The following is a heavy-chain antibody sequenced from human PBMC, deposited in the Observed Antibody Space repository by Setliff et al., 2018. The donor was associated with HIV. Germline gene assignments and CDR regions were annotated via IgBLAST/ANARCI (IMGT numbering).Heavy chain of an antibody. Sequence: SVMVSCKTSGGTLSNYVITWVRQAPGQGLEWMGTIIPMYNIPAYAQKFQGRVTFTADESTSTAYMELSSLSSEDTAVYYCARGYIAVAGTGLAPWGQGTLVTVSS. CDR1: GGTLSNYV. J-gene: IGHJ5*02. CDR2: IIPMYNIP. D-gene: IGHD6-19*01. V-gene: IGHV1-69*13. CDR3: ARGYIAVAGTGLAP.